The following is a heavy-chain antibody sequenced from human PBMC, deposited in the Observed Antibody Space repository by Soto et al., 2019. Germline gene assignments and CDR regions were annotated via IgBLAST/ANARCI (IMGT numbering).Heavy chain of an antibody. CDR3: ARGALVVLWFGSKGWFDP. D-gene: IGHD3-10*01. J-gene: IGHJ5*02. Sequence: PSETLSLTCAVYGGSFSGYYWSWIRQPPGKGLEWIGEINHSGSTNYNPSLKSRVTISVDTSKNQFSLKLSSVTAADTAVYYCARGALVVLWFGSKGWFDPWGQGTLVTVSS. CDR2: INHSGST. CDR1: GGSFSGYY. V-gene: IGHV4-34*01.